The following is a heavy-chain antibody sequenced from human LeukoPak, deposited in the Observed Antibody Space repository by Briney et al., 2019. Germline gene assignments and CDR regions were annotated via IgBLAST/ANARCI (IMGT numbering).Heavy chain of an antibody. Sequence: GASVKVSCKASGYTFTSYGISWVRRAPGQGLEWMGWISAYNGNTNYAQKLQGRVTMTTDTSTSTAYMELRSLRSDDTAVYYCARGSCSSTSCTPAMSGMDVWGQGTTVTVSS. J-gene: IGHJ6*02. CDR2: ISAYNGNT. CDR1: GYTFTSYG. D-gene: IGHD2-2*01. CDR3: ARGSCSSTSCTPAMSGMDV. V-gene: IGHV1-18*01.